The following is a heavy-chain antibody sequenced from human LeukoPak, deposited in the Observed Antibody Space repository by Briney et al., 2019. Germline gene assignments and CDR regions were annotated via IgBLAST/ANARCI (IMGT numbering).Heavy chain of an antibody. Sequence: GGSLRLSCAASGFTFSSYSMNWVRQAPGKGLEWVSSISSSSSYIYCADSVKGRFTMSRDNAKNSLYLQMNSLRAEDTAVYYCARDRESYCTGGSCYSTGDYWGQGTLVTVYS. CDR1: GFTFSSYS. J-gene: IGHJ4*02. D-gene: IGHD2-15*01. CDR2: ISSSSSYI. V-gene: IGHV3-21*01. CDR3: ARDRESYCTGGSCYSTGDY.